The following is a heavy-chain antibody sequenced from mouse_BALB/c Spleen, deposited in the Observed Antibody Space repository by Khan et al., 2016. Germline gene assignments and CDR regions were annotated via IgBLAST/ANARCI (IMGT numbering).Heavy chain of an antibody. J-gene: IGHJ3*01. D-gene: IGHD2-14*01. CDR1: GDSFTSGY. V-gene: IGHV3-8*02. Sequence: MQLEESGPSLVKPSQTLSLTCSVTGDSFTSGYWNWIRKFPGNKLEYMGYISYSGNTYYNPFLKSRISITRDTSKNQHYLQLISVTTEDTATYYCARSNRNDAWFAYWGQGTLVTVSA. CDR3: ARSNRNDAWFAY. CDR2: ISYSGNT.